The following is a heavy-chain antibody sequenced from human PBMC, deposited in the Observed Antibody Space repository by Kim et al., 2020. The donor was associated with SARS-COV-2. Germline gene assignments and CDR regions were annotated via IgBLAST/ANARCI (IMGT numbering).Heavy chain of an antibody. Sequence: SETLSLTCTVSGGSVSSGSYYWSWIRQPPGKGLEWIGYIYYSGSTNYNPSLKSRVTISVDTSKNQFSLKLSSVTAADTAVYYCASGEGYCSSTSCSGGYGMDVWGQGTTVTVSS. V-gene: IGHV4-61*01. CDR3: ASGEGYCSSTSCSGGYGMDV. CDR1: GGSVSSGSYY. D-gene: IGHD2-2*01. CDR2: IYYSGST. J-gene: IGHJ6*02.